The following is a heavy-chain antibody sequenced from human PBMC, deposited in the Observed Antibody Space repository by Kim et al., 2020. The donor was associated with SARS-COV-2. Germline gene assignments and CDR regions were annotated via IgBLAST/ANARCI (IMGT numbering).Heavy chain of an antibody. CDR1: GFTFSKYG. J-gene: IGHJ4*01. V-gene: IGHV3-23*01. D-gene: IGHD3-22*01. CDR3: AKLDAGGYYKINPDY. Sequence: GGSLRPSCAATGFTFSKYGMTWVRQAPGKGLEWVSGTTGSTGDTYYADSVKGRFTLSRDNSKNTVYLQMNRLRAEDTAVDYCAKLDAGGYYKINPDYWG. CDR2: TTGSTGDT.